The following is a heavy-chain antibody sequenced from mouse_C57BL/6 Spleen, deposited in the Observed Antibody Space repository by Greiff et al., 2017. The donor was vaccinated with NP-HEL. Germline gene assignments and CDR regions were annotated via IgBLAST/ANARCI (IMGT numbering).Heavy chain of an antibody. CDR3: TRGGIYYGNLYFDY. D-gene: IGHD2-1*01. V-gene: IGHV1-15*01. CDR1: GYTFTDYE. J-gene: IGHJ2*01. Sequence: VKLQESGAELVRPGASVTLSCKASGYTFTDYEMHWVKQTPVHGLEWIGAIDPETGGTAYNQKFKGKAILTADKSSSTAYMELRSLTSEDSAVYYCTRGGIYYGNLYFDYWGQGTTLTVSS. CDR2: IDPETGGT.